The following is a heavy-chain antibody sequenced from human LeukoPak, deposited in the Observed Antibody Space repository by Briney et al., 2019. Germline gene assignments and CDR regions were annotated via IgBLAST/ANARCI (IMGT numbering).Heavy chain of an antibody. CDR2: INHSGST. J-gene: IGHJ6*03. CDR1: GGSFSGYY. CDR3: ARGRKVVVAATFPYYYYYMDV. V-gene: IGHV4-34*01. Sequence: SETLSLTCAVYGGSFSGYYWSWIRQPPGKGLEWIGEINHSGSTNYNPSLKSRVTISVDTSKNQFSLKLSSVTAADTAVYYCARGRKVVVAATFPYYYYYMDVWGKGTTVTVSS. D-gene: IGHD2-15*01.